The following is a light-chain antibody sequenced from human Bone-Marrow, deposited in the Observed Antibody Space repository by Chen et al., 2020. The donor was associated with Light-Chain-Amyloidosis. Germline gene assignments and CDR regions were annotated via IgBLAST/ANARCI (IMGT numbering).Light chain of an antibody. J-gene: IGKJ1*01. V-gene: IGKV1-5*03. CDR3: QQYNSYSRT. Sequence: DIQITQSPSTLSASVGDRVTITCRASQSISSWLAWYQQKPGKAPKLLIYKASSLESGVPSRFSGSGSGTEFTLTISSLQPDDFATYYCQQYNSYSRTFGQGIKVEIK. CDR1: QSISSW. CDR2: KAS.